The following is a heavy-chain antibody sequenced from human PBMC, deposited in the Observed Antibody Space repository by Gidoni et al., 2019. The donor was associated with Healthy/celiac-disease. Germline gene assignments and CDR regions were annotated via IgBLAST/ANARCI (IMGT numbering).Heavy chain of an antibody. J-gene: IGHJ4*02. CDR1: GFTFSSYW. D-gene: IGHD3-22*01. Sequence: EVQLEESGGGLVQPGGSLRLSCAASGFTFSSYWMSWVRQAPGKGLEWVANIKQDGSEKNYVDSVKGRFTISRDNAKNSLYLQMNSLRAEDTAVYYCAREEGSILVGLDYWGQGTLVTVSS. V-gene: IGHV3-7*01. CDR3: AREEGSILVGLDY. CDR2: IKQDGSEK.